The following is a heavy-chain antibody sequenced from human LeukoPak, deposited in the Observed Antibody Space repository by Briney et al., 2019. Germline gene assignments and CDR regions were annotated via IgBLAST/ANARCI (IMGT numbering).Heavy chain of an antibody. V-gene: IGHV4-34*01. D-gene: IGHD3-10*01. Sequence: PSXTLSLTCAVYGGSFSGYYWSWIRQPPGKGLEWIGEINNSGRTNYNPYLKRRVSISVDTSKNHFSLKLSSVTAADTAVYYCARANYYGSGIFDYWGQGTLVTVSS. CDR1: GGSFSGYY. CDR3: ARANYYGSGIFDY. J-gene: IGHJ4*02. CDR2: INNSGRT.